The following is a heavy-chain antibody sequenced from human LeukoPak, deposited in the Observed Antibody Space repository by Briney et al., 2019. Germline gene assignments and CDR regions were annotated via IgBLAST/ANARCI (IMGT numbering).Heavy chain of an antibody. CDR3: ARDQYDTWSRRGNFDS. D-gene: IGHD3-3*01. V-gene: IGHV3-7*03. CDR2: IKLDGSEK. CDR1: GFTFGKYW. J-gene: IGHJ4*02. Sequence: GGSLRLSCVVSGFTFGKYWMSWVRQAPGKGLEWEANIKLDGSEKNYVDSVKGRFTISRDNTKNSLYLQMNSLRVEDTAVFYCARDQYDTWSRRGNFDSWGQGTLVIVSS.